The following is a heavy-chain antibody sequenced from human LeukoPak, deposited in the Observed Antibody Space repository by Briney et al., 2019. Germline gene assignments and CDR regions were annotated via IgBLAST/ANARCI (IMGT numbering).Heavy chain of an antibody. CDR1: GGTFSSYA. Sequence: ASVKVSCKASGGTFSSYAISWVRQAPGQGLEWMGGIIPIFGTANYAQKSQGRVTITTDESTSTAYMELSSLRSEDTAVYYCAIAGIAAAGRSTDYWGQGTLVTVSS. D-gene: IGHD6-13*01. J-gene: IGHJ4*02. CDR3: AIAGIAAAGRSTDY. CDR2: IIPIFGTA. V-gene: IGHV1-69*05.